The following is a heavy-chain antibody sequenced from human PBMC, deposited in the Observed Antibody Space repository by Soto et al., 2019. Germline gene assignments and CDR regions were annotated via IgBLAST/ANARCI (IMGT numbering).Heavy chain of an antibody. D-gene: IGHD3-9*01. CDR3: ARAIPYYDILTGYLFNWFDP. J-gene: IGHJ5*02. CDR1: GGSISSGGYS. V-gene: IGHV4-30-2*01. Sequence: PSETLSLTCAVSGGSISSGGYSWSWIRQPPGKGLEWIGYIYHSGSTYYNPSLKSRVTISVDRSKNQFSLELSSVTAADTAVYYCARAIPYYDILTGYLFNWFDPWGQGTLVTVSS. CDR2: IYHSGST.